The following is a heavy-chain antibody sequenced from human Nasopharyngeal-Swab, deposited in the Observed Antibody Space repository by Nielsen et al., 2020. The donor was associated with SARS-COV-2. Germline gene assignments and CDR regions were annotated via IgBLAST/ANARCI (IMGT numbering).Heavy chain of an antibody. CDR2: IMPIVGIA. V-gene: IGHV1-69*04. Sequence: SVKVSCKASGGILSRYSISWVRQAPGQGLEWMGRIMPIVGIAHYAQKFQGRVTITADKSRSAVNMELTGLRSEDTAVYYCARDNQGDGYPFDYWGQGTLVTVSS. D-gene: IGHD5-24*01. CDR3: ARDNQGDGYPFDY. CDR1: GGILSRYS. J-gene: IGHJ4*02.